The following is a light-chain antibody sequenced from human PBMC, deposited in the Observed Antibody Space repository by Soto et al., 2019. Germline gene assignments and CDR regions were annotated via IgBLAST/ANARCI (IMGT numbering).Light chain of an antibody. Sequence: EIVMTQSPATLSVSPGERATLSCRATRSVSSYLAWYQQKPGQAPRLLIYGASSRATGIPDRFSGSGSGTDFTLTISRLEPEDFAVYYCQQYGSSPSWTFGQGTKVDIK. CDR2: GAS. CDR3: QQYGSSPSWT. CDR1: RSVSSY. V-gene: IGKV3-20*01. J-gene: IGKJ1*01.